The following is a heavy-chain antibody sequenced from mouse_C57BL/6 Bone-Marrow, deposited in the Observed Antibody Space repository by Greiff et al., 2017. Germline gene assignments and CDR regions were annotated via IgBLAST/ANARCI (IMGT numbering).Heavy chain of an antibody. CDR3: ARSRGLRYFDY. V-gene: IGHV1-64*01. Sequence: QVQLQQPGAALVKPGASVKLSCKASGYTFTSYWLHWVKQRPGQGLEWIGMIHPNSGSHNYNEKFKSKATLTVDKSSSTSYMQLSSLTSENSAVYYGARSRGLRYFDYWGQGTTLTVAS. J-gene: IGHJ2*01. CDR1: GYTFTSYW. CDR2: IHPNSGSH. D-gene: IGHD2-4*01.